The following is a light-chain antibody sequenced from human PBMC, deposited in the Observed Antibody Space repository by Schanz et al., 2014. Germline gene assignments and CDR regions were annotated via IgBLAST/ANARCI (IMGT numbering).Light chain of an antibody. J-gene: IGKJ3*01. CDR2: AAS. V-gene: IGKV3-15*01. CDR3: QQYTNWPPRVT. Sequence: EIVMTQSPATLSVSPGERATLSCRASQSVTTNLAWYQQRPGQAPRLLIFAASTRATGIPARFSGSGSGTEFTLTISSLQSEDFAVYYCQQYTNWPPRVTFGPGTKVDIK. CDR1: QSVTTN.